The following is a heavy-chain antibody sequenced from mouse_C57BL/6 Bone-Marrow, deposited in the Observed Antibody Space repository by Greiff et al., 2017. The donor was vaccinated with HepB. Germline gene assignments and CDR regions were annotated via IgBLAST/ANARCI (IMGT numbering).Heavy chain of an antibody. Sequence: SGYTFTDYNMHWVKQSHGKSLEWIGYINPNNGGTSYNQKFKGKATLTVNKSSSTAYMELRSLTSEDSAVYYCARSGYYLDYWGQGTTLTVSS. CDR2: INPNNGGT. D-gene: IGHD2-2*01. J-gene: IGHJ2*01. V-gene: IGHV1-22*01. CDR1: GYTFTDYN. CDR3: ARSGYYLDY.